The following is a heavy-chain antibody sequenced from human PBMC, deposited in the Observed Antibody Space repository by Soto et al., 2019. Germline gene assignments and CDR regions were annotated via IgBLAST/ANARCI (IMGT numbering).Heavy chain of an antibody. CDR3: ARSTKRRWYSSPGDY. J-gene: IGHJ4*02. CDR1: GFTFSSYG. D-gene: IGHD6-13*01. Sequence: QVQLVESGGGVVQPGRSMRLSCAASGFTFSSYGMHWVRQAPGKGLEWVAVIWYDGSNKYYADSVKGRFTISRDNSKNMLYMKMNSLRAEDTAVYYCARSTKRRWYSSPGDYWGQGPLVTVSS. V-gene: IGHV3-33*01. CDR2: IWYDGSNK.